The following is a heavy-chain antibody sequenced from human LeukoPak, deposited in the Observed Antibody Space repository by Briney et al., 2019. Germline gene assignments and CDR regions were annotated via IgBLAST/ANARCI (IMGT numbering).Heavy chain of an antibody. Sequence: SETLSLTCTVSGGSISSYYWSWIRQPPGKGLEWIGYIYYSGSTNYNPSLKSRVTISVDTSKNQFSLKLSSVTAADTAVYYCARGTTDGYTLDYWGQGTLLTVSS. V-gene: IGHV4-59*08. CDR1: GGSISSYY. CDR3: ARGTTDGYTLDY. CDR2: IYYSGST. J-gene: IGHJ4*02. D-gene: IGHD5-24*01.